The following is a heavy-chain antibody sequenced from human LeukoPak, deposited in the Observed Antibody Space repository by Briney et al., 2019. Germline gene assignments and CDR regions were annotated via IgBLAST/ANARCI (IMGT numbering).Heavy chain of an antibody. V-gene: IGHV4-39*07. J-gene: IGHJ2*01. CDR2: IYYSGST. CDR3: ARDDSSGYRTVVDWYFDL. D-gene: IGHD3-22*01. Sequence: PSETLSLACTVSGGSISSSSYYWGWIRQPPGKGLEWIGSIYYSGSTYYNPSLKSRVTISVDTSKNQFSLKLSSVTAADTAVYYCARDDSSGYRTVVDWYFDLWGRGTLVTVSS. CDR1: GGSISSSSYY.